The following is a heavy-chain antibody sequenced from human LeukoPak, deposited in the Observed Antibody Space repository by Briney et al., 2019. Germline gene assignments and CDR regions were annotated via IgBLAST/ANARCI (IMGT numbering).Heavy chain of an antibody. CDR3: ARAPTVLVGYCSSSSCQADY. D-gene: IGHD2-2*01. V-gene: IGHV3-21*01. Sequence: GGSLRLSCAASGFTFSSYSMNWVRQAPGKGLEWVSAISGDSRYIYYADSVRGRFTISRDNAENSLYLQMNSLRVEDTAVYYCARAPTVLVGYCSSSSCQADYWGQGTLVTVSS. J-gene: IGHJ4*02. CDR1: GFTFSSYS. CDR2: ISGDSRYI.